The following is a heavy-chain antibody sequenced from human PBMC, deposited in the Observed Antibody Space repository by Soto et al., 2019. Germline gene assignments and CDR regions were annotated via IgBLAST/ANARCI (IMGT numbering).Heavy chain of an antibody. CDR1: GFTFTSYF. J-gene: IGHJ4*02. D-gene: IGHD7-27*01. V-gene: IGHV1-46*01. CDR3: ARNPATQNWEPVFDY. Sequence: ASVKVSCKTSGFTFTSYFNHWVRQAPAQGLEWMGMINLSGGITSFAQKFQGRVTMTRDTATGTVYMEVSELKSEDTPVYYCARNPATQNWEPVFDYWGQRTLVTVSS. CDR2: INLSGGIT.